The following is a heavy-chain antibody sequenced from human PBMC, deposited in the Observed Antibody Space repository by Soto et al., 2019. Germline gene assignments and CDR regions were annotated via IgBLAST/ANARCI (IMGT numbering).Heavy chain of an antibody. CDR2: ISSSSSTI. D-gene: IGHD4-4*01. CDR3: ASLNYDYYYYYGMDV. Sequence: GGSLRLSCAASGFTFSSYSMNWVRQAPGKGLEWVSYISSSSSTIYYADSVKGRFTISRDNAKNSLYLQMNSLRDEDTAVYYCASLNYDYYYYYGMDVWGQGTTVTVSS. J-gene: IGHJ6*02. V-gene: IGHV3-48*02. CDR1: GFTFSSYS.